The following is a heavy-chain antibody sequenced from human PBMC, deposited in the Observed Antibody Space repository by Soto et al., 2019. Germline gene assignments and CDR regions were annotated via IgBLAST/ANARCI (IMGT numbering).Heavy chain of an antibody. CDR3: TRGHGDFAGDFDY. J-gene: IGHJ4*02. Sequence: QGQLVQSGAEVKKPGASVKVSCKASGYTFNKYSISWVRQAPGQGLEWMGGISASNGNTDFAQKFEGRVTIAIDTSTSTAYMELRSLRSDDTAVFYCTRGHGDFAGDFDYWGQGTLVTVSS. D-gene: IGHD4-17*01. V-gene: IGHV1-18*04. CDR2: ISASNGNT. CDR1: GYTFNKYS.